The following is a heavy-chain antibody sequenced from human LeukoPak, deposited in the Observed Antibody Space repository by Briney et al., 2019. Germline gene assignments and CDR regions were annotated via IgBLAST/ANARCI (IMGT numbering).Heavy chain of an antibody. CDR1: GFTFSNSG. CDR2: INNGDGTT. D-gene: IGHD3-10*01. Sequence: PGGSLRLSCAASGFTFSNSGMSWVRQAPGKGLEWVSAINNGDGTTYYADSVKGRFTISRDNSKNTLYLQMNSLRAEDTAVYYCAKVAKYYYGSETYYFFEHWGQGTPVTASS. CDR3: AKVAKYYYGSETYYFFEH. J-gene: IGHJ4*02. V-gene: IGHV3-23*01.